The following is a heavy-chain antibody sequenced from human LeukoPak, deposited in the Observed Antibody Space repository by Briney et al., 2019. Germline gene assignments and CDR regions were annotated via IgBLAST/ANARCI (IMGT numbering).Heavy chain of an antibody. D-gene: IGHD6-19*01. Sequence: KAGGSLRLSCAAPGFTFSNYAMSWVRQAPGKGLEWVSAISGSGGNTYYADSVKGRFTISRDNSRSTLYLQMNSPRAEDTAVYYCVSSSSGWYRFQYWGQGTLVTVSS. CDR2: ISGSGGNT. CDR1: GFTFSNYA. J-gene: IGHJ4*02. V-gene: IGHV3-23*01. CDR3: VSSSSGWYRFQY.